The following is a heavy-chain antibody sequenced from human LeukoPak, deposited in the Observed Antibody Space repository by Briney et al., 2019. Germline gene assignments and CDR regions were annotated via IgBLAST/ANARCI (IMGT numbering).Heavy chain of an antibody. CDR2: MNPNSGNT. CDR1: GYTFTSYD. D-gene: IGHD5-24*01. CDR3: ARPKPSRDGYNLWY. J-gene: IGHJ4*02. Sequence: ASVKVSCKASGYTFTSYDINRVRQATGQGLEWMGWMNPNSGNTGYAQKFQGRVTMTRNTSISTAYMELSSLRSEDTAVYYCARPKPSRDGYNLWYWGQGTLVTVSS. V-gene: IGHV1-8*01.